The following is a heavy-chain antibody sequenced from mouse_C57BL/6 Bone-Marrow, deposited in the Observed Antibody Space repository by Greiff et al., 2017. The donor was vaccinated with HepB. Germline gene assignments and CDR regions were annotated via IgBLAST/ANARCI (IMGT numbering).Heavy chain of an antibody. D-gene: IGHD1-1*01. CDR1: GYTFTSYG. Sequence: VQLQQSGAELARPGASVKLSCKASGYTFTSYGISWVKQRTGQGLEWIGEIYPRSGNTYYNEKFKGKATLTADKSSSTAYMELRSLTSEDSAVYFCARGWENGSSPHWYFDVWGTGTTVTVSS. J-gene: IGHJ1*03. CDR2: IYPRSGNT. V-gene: IGHV1-81*01. CDR3: ARGWENGSSPHWYFDV.